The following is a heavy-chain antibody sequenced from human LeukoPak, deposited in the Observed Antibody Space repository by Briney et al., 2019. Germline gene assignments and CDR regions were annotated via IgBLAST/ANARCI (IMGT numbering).Heavy chain of an antibody. D-gene: IGHD6-13*01. CDR2: ISYDGSNK. Sequence: PGGSLRLSCAASGFTFSSYAMFWVRQAPGKGLEWVAVISYDGSNKYYADSVKGRFTISRDNSKNTLYLQMNSLRAEDTAVYYCARDGLPAAGDYWGQGTLVIVSS. CDR1: GFTFSSYA. V-gene: IGHV3-30-3*01. J-gene: IGHJ4*02. CDR3: ARDGLPAAGDY.